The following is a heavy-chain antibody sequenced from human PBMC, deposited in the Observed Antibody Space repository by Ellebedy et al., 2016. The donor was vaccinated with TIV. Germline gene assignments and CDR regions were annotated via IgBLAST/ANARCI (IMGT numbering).Heavy chain of an antibody. Sequence: AASVKVSCKASGYTFTSYDINWVRQAPGQRLEWMGWINAGDDHTKYSQKFLGRVTLARDTSASTAYMVLSSLSSEDTAAYYCASDSLMVSFGGVPDYWGQGTLVTVSS. V-gene: IGHV1-3*01. CDR2: INAGDDHT. D-gene: IGHD3-16*01. J-gene: IGHJ4*02. CDR3: ASDSLMVSFGGVPDY. CDR1: GYTFTSYD.